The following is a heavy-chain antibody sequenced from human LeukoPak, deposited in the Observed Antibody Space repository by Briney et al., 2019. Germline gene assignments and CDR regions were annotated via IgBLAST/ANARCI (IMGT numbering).Heavy chain of an antibody. CDR2: ISADGNDK. V-gene: IGHV3-30*14. J-gene: IGHJ4*02. D-gene: IGHD3-16*01. CDR3: ARDVDDYEGVGYFDH. CDR1: GFTFSSHA. Sequence: GGSLRLSCAASGFTFSSHAMRWVRQAPGKGLEWVTIISADGNDKYYADSVRGRFTISRDNSKSTLYLQLHSLKSDDMAVYYCARDVDDYEGVGYFDHWGQGTLVTVSS.